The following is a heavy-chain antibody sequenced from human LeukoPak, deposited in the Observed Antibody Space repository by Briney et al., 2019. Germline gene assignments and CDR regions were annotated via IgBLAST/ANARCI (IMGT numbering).Heavy chain of an antibody. D-gene: IGHD3-10*01. J-gene: IGHJ4*02. V-gene: IGHV1-8*01. CDR1: GYTFTSYG. Sequence: ASVKVSCKASGYTFTSYGINWVRQATGQGLEWMGWMNPNSGNTGYAQKFQGRVTMTRNTSISTAYMELSSLRSEDTAVYYCARATMVRGVITHREYYFDYWGQGTLVTVSS. CDR2: MNPNSGNT. CDR3: ARATMVRGVITHREYYFDY.